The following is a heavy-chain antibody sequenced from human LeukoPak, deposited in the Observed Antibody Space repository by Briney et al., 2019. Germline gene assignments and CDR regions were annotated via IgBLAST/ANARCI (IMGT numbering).Heavy chain of an antibody. D-gene: IGHD2-2*01. Sequence: SETLSLTCAVSGGSISSGGYSWSWIRQPPGKGLEWIGYIYHSGSTYYNPSLKRRVTISVDRSKNQFSLKLSSVTAADTAVYYCARVEPYCSSTSCALGYFDLWGRGTLVTVSS. CDR1: GGSISSGGYS. J-gene: IGHJ2*01. CDR2: IYHSGST. V-gene: IGHV4-30-2*01. CDR3: ARVEPYCSSTSCALGYFDL.